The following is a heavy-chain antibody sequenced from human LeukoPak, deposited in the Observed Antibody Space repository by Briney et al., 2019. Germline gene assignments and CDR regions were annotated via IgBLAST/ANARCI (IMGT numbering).Heavy chain of an antibody. D-gene: IGHD3-10*01. Sequence: PSGTLSLTCAVSGGSISSSNWWSWVRQPPGKGLEWIGEIYHSGSTNYNPSLKSRVTISVDKSKNQFSLKLSPVTAADTAVYYCARVVYGSGSYYPDYWGQGTLVTVSS. CDR1: GGSISSSNW. V-gene: IGHV4-4*02. J-gene: IGHJ4*02. CDR3: ARVVYGSGSYYPDY. CDR2: IYHSGST.